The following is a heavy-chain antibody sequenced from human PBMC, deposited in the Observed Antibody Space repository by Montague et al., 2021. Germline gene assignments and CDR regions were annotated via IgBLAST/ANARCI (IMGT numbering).Heavy chain of an antibody. J-gene: IGHJ5*02. D-gene: IGHD3-22*01. Sequence: SLRLSCAASGFTFSTFPMHWVRQAPGKGPEWVALISHDGSNKYYADSVRGRFTVSRDNSKNTLYLQTSSLRADDTAVYYCARWRVYDDSSGYAAWGRGTLVTVSS. V-gene: IGHV3-30-3*01. CDR2: ISHDGSNK. CDR1: GFTFSTFP. CDR3: ARWRVYDDSSGYAA.